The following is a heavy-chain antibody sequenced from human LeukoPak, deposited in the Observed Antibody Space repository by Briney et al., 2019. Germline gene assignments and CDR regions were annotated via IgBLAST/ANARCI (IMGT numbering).Heavy chain of an antibody. D-gene: IGHD5-18*01. CDR2: ISYDGSNK. CDR3: AKEKDRGYSYGSGDY. Sequence: PGGSLRLSCAASGFTFSSYGMHRVRQAPGKGREWVAVISYDGSNKYYADSVEGRFTISRDNSKNTLYLQMNTPRVEDTAVYYCAKEKDRGYSYGSGDYWGQGTLVTVSS. V-gene: IGHV3-30*18. J-gene: IGHJ4*02. CDR1: GFTFSSYG.